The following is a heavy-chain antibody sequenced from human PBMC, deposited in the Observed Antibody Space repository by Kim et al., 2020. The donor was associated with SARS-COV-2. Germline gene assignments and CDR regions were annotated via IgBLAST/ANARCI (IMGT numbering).Heavy chain of an antibody. V-gene: IGHV4-34*01. Sequence: SETLSLTCAVYGGSFSGYYWSWIRQPPGKGLEWIGEINHSGSTNYNPSLKSRVTISVDTSKNQFSLKLSSVTAADTAVYYCARGRDPYYDFWSGYYRRPTYYFDYWGQGTLVTVSS. D-gene: IGHD3-3*01. CDR1: GGSFSGYY. CDR2: INHSGST. CDR3: ARGRDPYYDFWSGYYRRPTYYFDY. J-gene: IGHJ4*02.